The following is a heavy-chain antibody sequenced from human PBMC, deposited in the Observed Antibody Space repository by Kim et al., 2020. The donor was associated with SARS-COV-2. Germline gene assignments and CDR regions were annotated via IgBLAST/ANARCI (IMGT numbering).Heavy chain of an antibody. D-gene: IGHD5-18*01. CDR3: TTDFRGYGQ. V-gene: IGHV3-15*01. J-gene: IGHJ4*02. CDR2: IKSKIDGGTT. Sequence: GGSLRLSCAASGITFSHAWMSWVRQAPGKGLEWVGRIKSKIDGGTTDYAAPVKGSFTISRDDSKNTLYLQMNSLKTEDTAVYHCTTDFRGYGQWGQGTLV. CDR1: GITFSHAW.